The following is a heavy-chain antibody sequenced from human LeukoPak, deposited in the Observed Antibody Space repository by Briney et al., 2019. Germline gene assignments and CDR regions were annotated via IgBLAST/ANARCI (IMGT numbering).Heavy chain of an antibody. CDR2: ISGSGGST. D-gene: IGHD6-13*01. V-gene: IGHV3-23*01. J-gene: IGHJ4*02. Sequence: GGSLRLSCAASGFTFSSYAMSWVRQAPGKGLEWVSAISGSGGSTYYADSVKGRFTISRDNSKNTLYLQMNSLRAEDTAVYYCAKAQYSSSWYPLDYWGQGTLVTVSS. CDR3: AKAQYSSSWYPLDY. CDR1: GFTFSSYA.